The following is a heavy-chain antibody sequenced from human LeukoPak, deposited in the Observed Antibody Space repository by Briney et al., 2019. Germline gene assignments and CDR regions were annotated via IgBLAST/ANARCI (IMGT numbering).Heavy chain of an antibody. CDR2: INPNSGGT. CDR3: ARSRIAAAGTDYYNYGMDV. J-gene: IGHJ6*02. V-gene: IGHV1-2*04. CDR1: GYTFTGYY. Sequence: ASVKVSCKASGYTFTGYYMHWVRQAPGQGLEWMGWINPNSGGTNYAQKFQGWVTMTRDTSISTAYMELSRLRSDDTAVYYCARSRIAAAGTDYYNYGMDVWGQGTTVTVSS. D-gene: IGHD6-13*01.